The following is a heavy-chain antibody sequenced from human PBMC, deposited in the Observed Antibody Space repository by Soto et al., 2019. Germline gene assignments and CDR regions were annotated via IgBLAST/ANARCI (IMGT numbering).Heavy chain of an antibody. V-gene: IGHV1-69*01. CDR2: IIPIFGTV. D-gene: IGHD1-1*01. J-gene: IGHJ4*02. CDR1: GGTFSNYP. Sequence: QVQLVQSGAKVKKPGSSVKVSCKASGGTFSNYPFTWVRQAPGQGLEWMGGIIPIFGTVTYAQKFQGRLTISADESTSTAYMEMSGLTSEDTAVYYCARPRTVATTKGYDYWGQGTLVTVSS. CDR3: ARPRTVATTKGYDY.